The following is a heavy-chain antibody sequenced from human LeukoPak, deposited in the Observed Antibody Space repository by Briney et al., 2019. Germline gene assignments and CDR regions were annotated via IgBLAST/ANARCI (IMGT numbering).Heavy chain of an antibody. CDR1: GGSISSSSYY. CDR3: ARAPDTAMVPFDY. J-gene: IGHJ4*02. D-gene: IGHD5-18*01. V-gene: IGHV4-39*07. CDR2: IYYSGST. Sequence: PSETLSLTCTVSGGSISSSSYYWGWIRQPPGKGLEWIGSIYYSGSTYYNPSLKSRVTISVDTSKNQFSLKLSSVTAADTAVYYCARAPDTAMVPFDYWGQGTLVTVSS.